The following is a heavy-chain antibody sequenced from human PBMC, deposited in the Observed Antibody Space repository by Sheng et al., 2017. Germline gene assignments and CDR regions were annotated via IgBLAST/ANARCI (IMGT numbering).Heavy chain of an antibody. CDR1: GGSISSYY. V-gene: IGHV4-59*01. Sequence: QVQLQESGPGLVKPSETLSLTCTVSGGSISSYYWSWIRQPPGKGLEWIGYIYYSGSTNYNPSLKSRVTISVDTSKNQFSLKLSSVTAADTAVYYCARGNIVVVPAANHWFDPWGQGTLVTVSS. CDR2: IYYSGST. J-gene: IGHJ5*02. D-gene: IGHD2-2*01. CDR3: ARGNIVVVPAANHWFDP.